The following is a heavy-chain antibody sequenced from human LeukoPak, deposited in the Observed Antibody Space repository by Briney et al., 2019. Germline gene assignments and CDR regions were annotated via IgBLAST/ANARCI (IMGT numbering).Heavy chain of an antibody. D-gene: IGHD4-17*01. CDR2: ISWNSDDI. Sequence: GGSLRLSCAASGFTFEDYAMHWVRKAPGKGLEWVSGISWNSDDIVYGDSVKGRFTISRDNAKNSLYLQMNSLRAEDTAVYYCARDLAYGDFPYYFDYWGQGTLVTVSS. CDR3: ARDLAYGDFPYYFDY. J-gene: IGHJ4*02. CDR1: GFTFEDYA. V-gene: IGHV3-9*01.